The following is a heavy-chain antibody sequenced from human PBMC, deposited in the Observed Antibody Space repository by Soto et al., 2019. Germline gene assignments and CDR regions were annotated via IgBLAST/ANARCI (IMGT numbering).Heavy chain of an antibody. J-gene: IGHJ4*02. D-gene: IGHD6-13*01. Sequence: ASVKVSCKASGYTFTGYYMHWVRQAPGQGLEWMGWINPNSGGTNYAQKFQGWVTMTRDTSISTAYMELSRLRSDDTAVYYCARDLGAAAGTRDSYGGVDYWGQGTLVTVSS. CDR3: ARDLGAAAGTRDSYGGVDY. CDR2: INPNSGGT. V-gene: IGHV1-2*04. CDR1: GYTFTGYY.